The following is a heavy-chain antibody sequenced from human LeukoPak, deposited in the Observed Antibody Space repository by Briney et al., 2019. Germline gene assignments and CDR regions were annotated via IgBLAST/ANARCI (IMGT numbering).Heavy chain of an antibody. CDR2: IGYDGNNK. D-gene: IGHD5-12*01. CDR3: AKDAAYSGDAFDY. Sequence: GGSLRLSCAVSGFTFSRYGMHWVRQAPGKWLEWVAVIGYDGNNKDYADSVRGRFTISRDNSKNTLYLQMNSLRGEDTAVYYCAKDAAYSGDAFDYWGQGTLVTVSS. CDR1: GFTFSRYG. V-gene: IGHV3-30*18. J-gene: IGHJ4*02.